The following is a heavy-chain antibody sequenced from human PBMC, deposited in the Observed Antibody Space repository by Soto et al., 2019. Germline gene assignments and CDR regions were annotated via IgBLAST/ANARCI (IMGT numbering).Heavy chain of an antibody. V-gene: IGHV3-23*01. J-gene: IGHJ4*02. D-gene: IGHD3-9*01. CDR3: AKDAKILDWLPTSYYFDL. Sequence: EVQVLESGGGLAQPGRSLRLSCAVSGLSFSSYAMTWVRQSPGKGLEWVSSISRSGNSTYSADSVRCRFTISRDNSKNTLYLQMNSLRAEDTAVYYCAKDAKILDWLPTSYYFDLWGQGTLVTVSS. CDR2: ISRSGNST. CDR1: GLSFSSYA.